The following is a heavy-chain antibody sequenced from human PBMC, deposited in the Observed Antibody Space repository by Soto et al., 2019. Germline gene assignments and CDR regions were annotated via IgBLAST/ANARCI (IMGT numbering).Heavy chain of an antibody. Sequence: ASVKVSCKASGYTFTSYDMNWVRQATGQGLEWMGWMNPNSGNTGYAQKFQGRVTMTRNTSISTAYMELSSLRSEDTAVYYCTRGRITASIGAWLDPWGQGTLVNVSS. CDR1: GYTFTSYD. V-gene: IGHV1-8*01. CDR3: TRGRITASIGAWLDP. J-gene: IGHJ5*02. D-gene: IGHD1-20*01. CDR2: MNPNSGNT.